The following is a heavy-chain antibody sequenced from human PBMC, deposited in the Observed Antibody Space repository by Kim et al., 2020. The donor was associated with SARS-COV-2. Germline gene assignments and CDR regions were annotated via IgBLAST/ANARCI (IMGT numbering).Heavy chain of an antibody. CDR2: ISSSGSYI. J-gene: IGHJ4*02. Sequence: GGSLRLSCAASGFTFSSYSMNWVRQAQGQGLEWISSISSSGSYINYSHSMKGRFTISRDNARASLYLQMNSLRAADTAVYYCARVLTSGWSYFDYWGQGTLVTVSS. D-gene: IGHD6-19*01. V-gene: IGHV3-21*01. CDR1: GFTFSSYS. CDR3: ARVLTSGWSYFDY.